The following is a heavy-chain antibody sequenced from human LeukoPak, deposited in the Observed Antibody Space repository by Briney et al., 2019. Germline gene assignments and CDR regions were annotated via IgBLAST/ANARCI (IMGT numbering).Heavy chain of an antibody. CDR2: INSDGSST. V-gene: IGHV3-74*01. Sequence: GGSLRLSCAASGFTFSSYWMHWVRQAPGKGLVWVSRINSDGSSTSYADSVKGRFTISRDNAKNTLYLQMNSLRAEDTAVYYCASYDFWSGCYDYWGQGTLVTVSS. CDR1: GFTFSSYW. D-gene: IGHD3-3*01. CDR3: ASYDFWSGCYDY. J-gene: IGHJ4*02.